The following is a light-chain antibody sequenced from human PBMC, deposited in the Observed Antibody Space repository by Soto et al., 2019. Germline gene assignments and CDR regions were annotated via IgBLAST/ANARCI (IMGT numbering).Light chain of an antibody. CDR2: GAS. Sequence: EIVLTQSPGTLSLSPGERATLTCRASQSVTSSYLAWYQQKPGQAPRLLMYGASSRATGIPDRFSGSGSGTDFTLTISRLEPEDFPVYYCQQYGSSPVTFGPGTKVDIK. V-gene: IGKV3-20*01. CDR1: QSVTSSY. CDR3: QQYGSSPVT. J-gene: IGKJ3*01.